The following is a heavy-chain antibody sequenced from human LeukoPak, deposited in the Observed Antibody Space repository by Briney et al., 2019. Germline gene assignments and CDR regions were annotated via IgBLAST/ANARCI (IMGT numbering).Heavy chain of an antibody. CDR1: GFTFSSYA. V-gene: IGHV3-74*01. CDR3: AREGAARITMVRGVIDY. CDR2: INSDGSST. Sequence: GGSLRLSCAASGFTFSSYALTWVRQAPGKGLVWVSRINSDGSSTSYADSVKGRFTISRDNAKNTLYLQMNSLRAEDTAVYYCAREGAARITMVRGVIDYWGQGTLVTVSS. J-gene: IGHJ4*02. D-gene: IGHD3-10*01.